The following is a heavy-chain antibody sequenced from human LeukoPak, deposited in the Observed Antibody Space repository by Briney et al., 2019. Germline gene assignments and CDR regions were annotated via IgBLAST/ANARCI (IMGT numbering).Heavy chain of an antibody. V-gene: IGHV1-46*01. Sequence: ASVKVSRKASGYTFTSYYMHWVRQAPGQGLEWMGIINPSGGSTSYAQKFQGRVTMTRDTSTSTVYMELSSLRSEDTAVYYCARARYSSGWYTWFDPWGQGTLVTVSS. J-gene: IGHJ5*02. CDR3: ARARYSSGWYTWFDP. CDR1: GYTFTSYY. CDR2: INPSGGST. D-gene: IGHD6-19*01.